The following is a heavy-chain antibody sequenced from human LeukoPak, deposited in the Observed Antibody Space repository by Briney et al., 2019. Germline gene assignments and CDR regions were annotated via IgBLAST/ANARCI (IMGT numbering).Heavy chain of an antibody. CDR3: AGGIAGYYYDSSGYYFDY. J-gene: IGHJ4*02. Sequence: SETLSLTCTVSGVSISSGGYYWSWIRQHPGKGLEWIGYIYYSGSTYYNPSLKSRVTISVDTSKNQFSLKLSSVTAADTAVYYCAGGIAGYYYDSSGYYFDYWGQGTLVTVSS. D-gene: IGHD3-22*01. V-gene: IGHV4-31*03. CDR2: IYYSGST. CDR1: GVSISSGGYY.